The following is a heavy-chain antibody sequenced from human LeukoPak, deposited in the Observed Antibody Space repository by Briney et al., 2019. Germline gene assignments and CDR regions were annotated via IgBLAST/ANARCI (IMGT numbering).Heavy chain of an antibody. CDR1: GYTFTSYD. CDR2: INPSGGGT. CDR3: ARGIYYYDSSFYYLEYFQH. D-gene: IGHD3-22*01. V-gene: IGHV1-46*01. J-gene: IGHJ1*01. Sequence: ASVKVSCKASGYTFTSYDINWVRQATGQGLEWMGIINPSGGGTGYAQKFQGRVTMTRDMSTSTVYMELSSLRSEDTAVYYCARGIYYYDSSFYYLEYFQHWGQGTLVTVSS.